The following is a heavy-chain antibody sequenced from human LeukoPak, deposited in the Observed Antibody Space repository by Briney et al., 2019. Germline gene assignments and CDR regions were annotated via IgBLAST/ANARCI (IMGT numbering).Heavy chain of an antibody. V-gene: IGHV3-30-3*01. Sequence: GRSLRLSCAASGFTFSSYAMHWVRQAPGKGLEWVAVISYDGSNKYYADSVKGRFTISRDNSKNTLYLQMNSLRAEDTAVYYCAKVGRIGPYYFDYWGQGTLVTVSS. J-gene: IGHJ4*02. CDR2: ISYDGSNK. CDR1: GFTFSSYA. CDR3: AKVGRIGPYYFDY. D-gene: IGHD1-26*01.